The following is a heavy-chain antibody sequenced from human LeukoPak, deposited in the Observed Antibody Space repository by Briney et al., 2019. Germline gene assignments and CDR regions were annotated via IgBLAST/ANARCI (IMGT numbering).Heavy chain of an antibody. V-gene: IGHV1-69*13. CDR3: ASPGIAVADNDY. Sequence: PVKVSCKASGGTFSSYAISWVRQAPGQGLEWMGGIIPIFGTANYAQKFQGRVTITADESTSTAYMELSSLRSEDTAVYYYASPGIAVADNDYWGQGTLVTVSS. D-gene: IGHD6-19*01. CDR1: GGTFSSYA. CDR2: IIPIFGTA. J-gene: IGHJ4*02.